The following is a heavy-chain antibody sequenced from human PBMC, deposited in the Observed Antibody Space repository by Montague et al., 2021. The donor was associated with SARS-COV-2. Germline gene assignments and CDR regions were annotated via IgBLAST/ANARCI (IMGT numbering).Heavy chain of an antibody. CDR3: VRFGDYAPPPGMDV. V-gene: IGHV4-39*07. D-gene: IGHD4-17*01. Sequence: SETLSLTCTVSGDSIISSDHYWAWIRQPPGETLEWIGNIFYSGTTYYNLSLQSRVTISIDTSKNQFSLKVTPVVAADTAVYYCVRFGDYAPPPGMDVGGHGTPVIVSS. CDR2: IFYSGTT. J-gene: IGHJ6*02. CDR1: GDSIISSDHY.